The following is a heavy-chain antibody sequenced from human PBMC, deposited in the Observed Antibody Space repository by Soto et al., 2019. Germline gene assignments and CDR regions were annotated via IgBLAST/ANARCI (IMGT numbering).Heavy chain of an antibody. D-gene: IGHD3-10*01. CDR3: ARDSGWPILNFDN. CDR2: SSYDGRET. V-gene: IGHV3-30*03. J-gene: IGHJ4*02. CDR1: DFDFSSYG. Sequence: GGSLRLSCAASDFDFSSYGIHWVRKAPGKGLEWVAASSYDGRETFCADSAKGRFTVSKEMSKNTAFLQMNALRHEDTAVYFCARDSGWPILNFDNWGQGTPVTVSS.